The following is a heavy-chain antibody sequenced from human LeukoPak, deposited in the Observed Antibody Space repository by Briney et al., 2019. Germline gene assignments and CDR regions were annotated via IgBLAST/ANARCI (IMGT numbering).Heavy chain of an antibody. CDR2: IIPIFGTA. CDR1: GGTFSSHA. J-gene: IGHJ6*03. V-gene: IGHV1-69*13. Sequence: ASVKVSCKASGGTFSSHAISWVRQAPGQGLEWMGGIIPIFGTANYAQKFQGRVTITADESTSTAYMELSSLRSEDTAVYYCARGVLFYYYYYMDVWGKGTTVTVSS. CDR3: ARGVLFYYYYYMDV. D-gene: IGHD2-21*01.